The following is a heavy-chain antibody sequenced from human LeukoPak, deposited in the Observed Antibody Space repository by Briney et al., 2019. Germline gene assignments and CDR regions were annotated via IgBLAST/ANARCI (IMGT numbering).Heavy chain of an antibody. CDR3: ARLRGSYFDS. CDR2: IWYDGSNK. J-gene: IGHJ4*02. CDR1: GLTFSSHG. Sequence: GGSLRLSCAASGLTFSSHGMLWVRQAPCKGLEWVALIWYDGSNKYYADSVKGRFTISRDNSKNTLYLQMNSLRAEDTAVYYCARLRGSYFDSWGQGTLVTVSS. D-gene: IGHD1-26*01. V-gene: IGHV3-33*01.